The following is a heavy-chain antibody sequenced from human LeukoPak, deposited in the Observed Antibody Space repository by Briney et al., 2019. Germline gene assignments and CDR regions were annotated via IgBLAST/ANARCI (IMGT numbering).Heavy chain of an antibody. J-gene: IGHJ5*02. CDR3: AREGDSSSVGWFDP. D-gene: IGHD6-13*01. V-gene: IGHV4-59*12. CDR1: GGSITSYY. Sequence: SETLSLTCTVSGGSITSYYWSWIRQPPGKGLEWIGYIYYKGNTKYNASLKSRVTMSVDTSKNLFFMKLTSVTAADTAVYFCAREGDSSSVGWFDPWGQGTLVTVSS. CDR2: IYYKGNT.